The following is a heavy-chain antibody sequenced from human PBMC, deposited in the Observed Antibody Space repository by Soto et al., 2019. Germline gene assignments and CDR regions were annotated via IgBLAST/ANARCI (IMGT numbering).Heavy chain of an antibody. CDR2: ISYDGSNK. V-gene: IGHV3-30-3*01. D-gene: IGHD4-17*01. Sequence: QVQLVESGGGVVQPGRSLRLSCAASGFTFSSYAMHWVRQAPGKGLEWVAVISYDGSNKYYGDSVKGRFTISRDNSKNTLYLQMNSLRAEDTAVYYCAMGYDYGDYSVTYWGQGALVTVSS. CDR3: AMGYDYGDYSVTY. CDR1: GFTFSSYA. J-gene: IGHJ4*02.